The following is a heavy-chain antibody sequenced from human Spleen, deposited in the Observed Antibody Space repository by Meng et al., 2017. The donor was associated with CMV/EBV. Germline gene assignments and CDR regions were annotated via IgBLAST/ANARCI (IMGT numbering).Heavy chain of an antibody. Sequence: GESLKISCAASGFTFSSYSMNWVRQAPGKGLEWVSRIGGSGGSTYYADSVKGRFTISRDNSKNTLYLQMNSLRDEDTAMYYCAKAFSASWYREYYDGWGQGTLVTVSS. D-gene: IGHD6-13*01. CDR2: IGGSGGST. CDR3: AKAFSASWYREYYDG. V-gene: IGHV3-23*01. CDR1: GFTFSSYS. J-gene: IGHJ4*02.